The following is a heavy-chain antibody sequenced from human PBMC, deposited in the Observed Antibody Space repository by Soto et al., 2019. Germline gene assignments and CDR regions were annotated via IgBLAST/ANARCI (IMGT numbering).Heavy chain of an antibody. CDR2: ISYDGSNK. J-gene: IGHJ3*02. Sequence: PGGSLRLSCAASGFTFSSYAVHWVRQAPGKGLEWVAVISYDGSNKYYADSVKGRFTISRDNSKNTLYLQMNSLRAEDTAVYYCAREGMATILDAFDIWGQGTMVTVSS. D-gene: IGHD5-12*01. V-gene: IGHV3-30-3*01. CDR1: GFTFSSYA. CDR3: AREGMATILDAFDI.